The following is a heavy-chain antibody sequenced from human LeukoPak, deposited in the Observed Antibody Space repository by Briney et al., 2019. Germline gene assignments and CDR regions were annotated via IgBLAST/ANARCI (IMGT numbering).Heavy chain of an antibody. V-gene: IGHV1-2*02. J-gene: IGHJ4*02. CDR2: INPNSGGT. Sequence: GASVKVSCKASGYTFTGYYMHWVRQAPGQGLEWMGWINPNSGGTNYAQKFQSRVTMTRDTSISTAYMELSRLRSDDTAVYYCARSPRRFTMVRGVIYFDYWGQGTLVTVSS. CDR1: GYTFTGYY. CDR3: ARSPRRFTMVRGVIYFDY. D-gene: IGHD3-10*01.